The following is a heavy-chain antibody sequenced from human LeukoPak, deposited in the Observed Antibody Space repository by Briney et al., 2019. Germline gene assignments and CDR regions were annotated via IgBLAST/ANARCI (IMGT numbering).Heavy chain of an antibody. Sequence: SETLSLTCTVSGGSISSYYWSWIRQPAGKGLEWIGRIYTSGSTNYNPSLKSRVTMSVDTSKNQFSLRLSSVTAADTAVYYCARGLGGLGELSKPLPDYYYGMDVWGQGTTVTVSS. D-gene: IGHD3-10*01. CDR3: ARGLGGLGELSKPLPDYYYGMDV. V-gene: IGHV4-4*07. CDR2: IYTSGST. J-gene: IGHJ6*02. CDR1: GGSISSYY.